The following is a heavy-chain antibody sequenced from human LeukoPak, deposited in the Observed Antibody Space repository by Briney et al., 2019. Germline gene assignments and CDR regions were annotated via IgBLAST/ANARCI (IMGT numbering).Heavy chain of an antibody. CDR1: GFTFSSYA. Sequence: GGSLRLSCAASGFTFSSYAMSWVRQAPGKGLEWVSAISGSGGNTYFADSVKGRFTISRDNSKNTVDLQMDSLRAEDTAVYYCAKAGSGWYAPYWGQGTLVTVS. CDR3: AKAGSGWYAPY. J-gene: IGHJ4*02. V-gene: IGHV3-23*01. D-gene: IGHD6-19*01. CDR2: ISGSGGNT.